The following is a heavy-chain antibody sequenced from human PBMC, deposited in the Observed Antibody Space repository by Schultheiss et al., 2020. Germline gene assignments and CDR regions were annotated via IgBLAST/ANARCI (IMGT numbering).Heavy chain of an antibody. CDR3: AKWGFSGYDSAPNGFDP. Sequence: GESLKISCAASGFTFSSYAISWVRQAPGKGLEWVSAISGSGESTYYADSVKGRFTVSRDNSKNTLYLQMNSLSAEDTAVYYCAKWGFSGYDSAPNGFDPWGQGTLVTVSS. D-gene: IGHD5-12*01. V-gene: IGHV3-23*01. J-gene: IGHJ5*02. CDR1: GFTFSSYA. CDR2: ISGSGEST.